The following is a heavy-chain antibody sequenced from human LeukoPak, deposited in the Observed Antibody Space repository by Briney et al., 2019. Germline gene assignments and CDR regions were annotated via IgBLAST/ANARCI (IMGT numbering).Heavy chain of an antibody. D-gene: IGHD2-15*01. J-gene: IGHJ4*02. CDR2: ISGSGGRT. CDR3: AKDGVVAATRVYYFDY. V-gene: IGHV3-23*01. CDR1: GFTFSSYA. Sequence: GGSLRLSCAASGFTFSSYAMSWVRQSPGKGLEWVSPISGSGGRTYYADSVKGRFTISRDNSKNTLYLQMNSLGAEDTAVYYCAKDGVVAATRVYYFDYWGQGTLVTVSS.